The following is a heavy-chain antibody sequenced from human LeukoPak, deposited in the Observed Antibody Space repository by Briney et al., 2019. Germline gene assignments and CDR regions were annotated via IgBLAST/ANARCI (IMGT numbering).Heavy chain of an antibody. J-gene: IGHJ4*02. D-gene: IGHD5-12*01. Sequence: GASVKVSCKASGYTFTSYDINWVRQATGQGLEWMGWMNPNSGNTGYAQKFQGRVTMTRNTSISTAYMELSSLRSEDTAVYYCATDLRGYGGLFDYWGQGTLVTVSS. CDR1: GYTFTSYD. CDR3: ATDLRGYGGLFDY. CDR2: MNPNSGNT. V-gene: IGHV1-8*01.